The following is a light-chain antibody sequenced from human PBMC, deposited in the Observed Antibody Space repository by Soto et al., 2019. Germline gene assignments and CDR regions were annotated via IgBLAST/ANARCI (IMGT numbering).Light chain of an antibody. CDR2: AAS. J-gene: IGKJ5*01. Sequence: IQMTQSPPSVSASVGDRVTITCRASQGITNWLAWYQQKPGKAPKLLIYAASGLPSGVPSRFSGSGSGTEFTLTISSLQPEDFATYYCLQHNSYPSITFGQGTLLEVK. V-gene: IGKV1-17*03. CDR3: LQHNSYPSIT. CDR1: QGITNW.